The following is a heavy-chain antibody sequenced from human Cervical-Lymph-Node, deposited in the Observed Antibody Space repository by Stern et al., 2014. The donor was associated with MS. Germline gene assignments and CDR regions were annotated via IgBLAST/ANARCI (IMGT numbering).Heavy chain of an antibody. CDR3: THIAYYDLWAAN. CDR2: IYWDDDK. J-gene: IGHJ4*02. V-gene: IGHV2-5*02. Sequence: QVTLRESGPPLVKPTETLTLTCSFSGFSFTSSGAGVGWIRQPPGQALEWFALIYWDDDKRYSPSLKNRLTVSQDMFKNQVVLTMTNMDPVDTATYYCTHIAYYDLWAANWGQGTLVTVSS. D-gene: IGHD3-3*01. CDR1: GFSFTSSGAG.